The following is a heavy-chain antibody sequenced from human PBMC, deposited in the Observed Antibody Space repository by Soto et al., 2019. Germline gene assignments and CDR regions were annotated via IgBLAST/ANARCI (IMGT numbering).Heavy chain of an antibody. CDR2: ISGGGANT. CDR3: AKERYCSATSCYGGFDV. V-gene: IGHV3-23*01. J-gene: IGHJ3*01. CDR1: GFSFSSYA. Sequence: EVQLLESGGDWVQSGGSLRLSCAASGFSFSSYAMSWVRQPPGRGLEWVSTISGGGANTQYAESEKGRFTISRDNSRNTLHLQMSFLRADDTALYYCAKERYCSATSCYGGFDVWGQGTVVTVSS. D-gene: IGHD2-2*01.